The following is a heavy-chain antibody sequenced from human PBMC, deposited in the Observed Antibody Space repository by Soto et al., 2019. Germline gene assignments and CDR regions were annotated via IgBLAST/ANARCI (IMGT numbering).Heavy chain of an antibody. V-gene: IGHV4-30-2*01. Sequence: SDTLSLTCAGSGGSISSGGYSWSWILQPPGKGLEWIGYIYHSGSTYYNPSLKSRVTISVDRSKNQFSLKLSSVTAADTAVYYCARVPDRWGQGTLVTVS. D-gene: IGHD2-2*01. J-gene: IGHJ5*02. CDR1: GGSISSGGYS. CDR3: ARVPDR. CDR2: IYHSGST.